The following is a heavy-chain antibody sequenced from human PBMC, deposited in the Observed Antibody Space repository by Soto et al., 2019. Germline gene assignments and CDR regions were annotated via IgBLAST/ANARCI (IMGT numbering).Heavy chain of an antibody. CDR3: ARVGYYGSGSIAGGFDY. CDR1: GFTVSSNY. V-gene: IGHV3-53*01. D-gene: IGHD3-10*01. J-gene: IGHJ4*02. CDR2: IYSGGST. Sequence: ESLRLSCAASGFTVSSNYMSWVRQAPGKGLEWVSVIYSGGSTYCADSVKGRFTISRDNSKNTLYLQMNSLRAEDTAVYYCARVGYYGSGSIAGGFDYWGQGTLVTVSS.